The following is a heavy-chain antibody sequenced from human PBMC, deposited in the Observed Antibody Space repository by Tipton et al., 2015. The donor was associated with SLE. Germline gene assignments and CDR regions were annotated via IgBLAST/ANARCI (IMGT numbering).Heavy chain of an antibody. CDR3: AREGXTMSTDAFDI. V-gene: IGHV1-8*01. J-gene: IGHJ3*02. Sequence: QSGPEVKKPGASVKVSCKASGYTFTSYDINWVRQATGQGLECMGWXNPNRGNTDYAQKFQGRVTMTRNTSISTAYMELSSLRSEXTAVYYWAREGXTMSTDAFDIWCKGTMVPHYS. CDR1: GYTFTSYD. CDR2: XNPNRGNT. D-gene: IGHD2-2*01.